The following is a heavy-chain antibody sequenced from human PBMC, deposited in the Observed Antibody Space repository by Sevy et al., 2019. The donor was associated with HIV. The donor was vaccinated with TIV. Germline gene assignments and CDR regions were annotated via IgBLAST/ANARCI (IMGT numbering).Heavy chain of an antibody. J-gene: IGHJ4*02. V-gene: IGHV3-53*01. CDR2: IYSVGST. CDR3: AKVTFRERAARVYYFDY. D-gene: IGHD6-13*01. CDR1: GFTVSSNY. Sequence: GGSLRLSCAASGFTVSSNYMSWVRPAPGKGLEWVSVIYSVGSTYYADPVKGRFTITGDSSKNTLYIQMNSLLAEDTAVYYCAKVTFRERAARVYYFDYWGQGTLVTVSS.